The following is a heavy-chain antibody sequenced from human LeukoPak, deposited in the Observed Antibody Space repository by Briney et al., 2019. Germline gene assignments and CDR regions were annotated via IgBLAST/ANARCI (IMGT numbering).Heavy chain of an antibody. CDR2: IYYSGST. J-gene: IGHJ4*02. CDR3: ARVDTAMVTGFDY. D-gene: IGHD5-18*01. Sequence: SQTLSLTCTVSGGSISSGDYYWSWIRQPPGKGLEWIGYIYYSGSTYYNPYLKSRVTISVDTSKNQFSLKLSSVTAADTAVYYCARVDTAMVTGFDYWGQGTLVTVSS. CDR1: GGSISSGDYY. V-gene: IGHV4-30-4*01.